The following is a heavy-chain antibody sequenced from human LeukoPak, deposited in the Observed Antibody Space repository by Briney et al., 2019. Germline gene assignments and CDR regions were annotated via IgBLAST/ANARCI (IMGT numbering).Heavy chain of an antibody. J-gene: IGHJ6*02. CDR1: GYTFTSYG. CDR2: ISAYNGNT. CDR3: ARDNPLGYCSGGSCYPYYYYGMDV. Sequence: ASVKVSCKASGYTFTSYGISWVRQAPGQGLEWMGWISAYNGNTNYEQTLQGRVTITTDTSTSTAYMELRSLRSDDPAVYYCARDNPLGYCSGGSCYPYYYYGMDVWGQGTTVTVSS. V-gene: IGHV1-18*01. D-gene: IGHD2-15*01.